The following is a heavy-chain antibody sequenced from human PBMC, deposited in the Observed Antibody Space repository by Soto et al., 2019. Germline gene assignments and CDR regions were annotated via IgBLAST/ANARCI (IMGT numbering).Heavy chain of an antibody. J-gene: IGHJ6*02. V-gene: IGHV4-30-4*01. D-gene: IGHD2-15*01. CDR1: GGSISSGDYY. CDR2: IYYSGST. CDR3: ARYNRDCSGGSCYFYGMDV. Sequence: SETLSLTCTVSGGSISSGDYYWSWIRQPPGKGLEWIGYIYYSGSTYYNPSLKSRVTISVDTSKNQFSLKLSSVTAADTAVYYCARYNRDCSGGSCYFYGMDVWGQGTTVTVSS.